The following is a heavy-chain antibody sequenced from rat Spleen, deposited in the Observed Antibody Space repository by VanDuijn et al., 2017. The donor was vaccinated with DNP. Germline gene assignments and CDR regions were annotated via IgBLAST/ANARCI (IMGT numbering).Heavy chain of an antibody. CDR2: IRNSGST. CDR3: AREATEALYWYFDF. CDR1: GYSITSNY. Sequence: EVQLQESGPGLVKPSQSLSLTCSVTGYSITSNYWGWIRKFPGNKMEWIGHIRNSGSTTYNPSLKSRISITRETSKNQFFLQLSYVNAEDTANYYCAREATEALYWYFDFWGPGTMVTVSS. J-gene: IGHJ1*01. V-gene: IGHV3-1*01. D-gene: IGHD1-11*01.